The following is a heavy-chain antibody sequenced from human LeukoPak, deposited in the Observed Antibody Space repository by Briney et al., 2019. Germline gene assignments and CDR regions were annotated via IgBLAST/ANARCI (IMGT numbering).Heavy chain of an antibody. CDR3: ARLLRVGYCSTTTCNWFDP. CDR2: IYYSGST. D-gene: IGHD2-2*03. CDR1: GGSISSYY. V-gene: IGHV4-59*12. J-gene: IGHJ5*02. Sequence: SETLSLTCTVSGGSISSYYWSWIRQPPGKGLEWIGSIYYSGSTYYSPSLKSRVTISVDTSKNQFSLKLSSVTAADTAVYYCARLLRVGYCSTTTCNWFDPWGQGTLVTVSS.